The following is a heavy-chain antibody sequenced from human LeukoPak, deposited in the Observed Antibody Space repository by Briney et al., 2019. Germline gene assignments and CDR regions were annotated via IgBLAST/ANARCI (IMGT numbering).Heavy chain of an antibody. D-gene: IGHD6-19*01. CDR1: GFSLSTSGVG. CDR2: IYWDDDK. Sequence: SGPTLVKPTQTLTLTCTFSGFSLSTSGVGVGLIRQPPGKALEWLALIYWDDDKRYSPSLKSRLTISKDTSKNQVVLTMTSMDAVETATYYCAHSMAVAGFNWFDPWGEGTLVTVSS. V-gene: IGHV2-5*02. J-gene: IGHJ5*02. CDR3: AHSMAVAGFNWFDP.